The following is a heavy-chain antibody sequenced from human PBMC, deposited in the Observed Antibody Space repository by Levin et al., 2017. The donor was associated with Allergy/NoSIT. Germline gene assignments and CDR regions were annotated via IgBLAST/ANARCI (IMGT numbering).Heavy chain of an antibody. CDR2: IYDSGST. V-gene: IGHV4-34*01. D-gene: IGHD1-26*01. CDR1: AGSFTGYY. J-gene: IGHJ3*02. Sequence: SETLSLTCAVYAGSFTGYYWSWIRHPPGKGLEWIGEIYDSGSTNYNPSLKSRVTISVDTSKNQFSLKLSSVTAADTAVYYCARGRYYDMWGQGTMVTVSS. CDR3: ARGRYYDM.